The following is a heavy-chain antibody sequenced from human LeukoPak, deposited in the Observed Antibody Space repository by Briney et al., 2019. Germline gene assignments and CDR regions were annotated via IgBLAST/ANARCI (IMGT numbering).Heavy chain of an antibody. CDR3: ARAFAGAPFDL. CDR2: LSSLGRQE. J-gene: IGHJ2*01. V-gene: IGHV3-30*04. Sequence: GGSLRLSCSGAGFTFRDSAFHWVRQVPGKGLEWAAVLSSLGRQEYYADSVKGRFTISGDNSKNTLFLQMNSLRVEDTGLYYCARAFAGAPFDLWGRGTLVTVSS. CDR1: GFTFRDSA. D-gene: IGHD3-10*01.